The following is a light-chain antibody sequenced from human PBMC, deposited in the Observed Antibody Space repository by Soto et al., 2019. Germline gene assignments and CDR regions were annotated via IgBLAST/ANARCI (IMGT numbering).Light chain of an antibody. J-gene: IGKJ5*01. V-gene: IGKV3-11*01. CDR3: QQRSNWPPIT. CDR1: QSVSSY. CDR2: DAS. Sequence: EIVLTQSPATLSLSPGERATLSCRASQSVSSYLAWYQQKPGQAPRLLIYDASNRATGIPARFSGSGSWTDFTLTISSLEPEDFAVYYCQQRSNWPPITCGQGTRLEIK.